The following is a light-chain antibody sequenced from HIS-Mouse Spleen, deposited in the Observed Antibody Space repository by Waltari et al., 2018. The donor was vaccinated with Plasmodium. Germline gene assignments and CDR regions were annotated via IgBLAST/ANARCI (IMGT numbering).Light chain of an antibody. CDR2: DAS. CDR1: QSVSSY. CDR3: QQRSNWPRVLT. V-gene: IGKV3-11*01. Sequence: EIVLTQSPATLSLSPGERATLSCRASQSVSSYLAWYQQKPGQAPRLLIYDASNRATGMPARLSGSGSGTDFTLTISSLEPEDFAVYYCQQRSNWPRVLTFGGGTKVEIK. J-gene: IGKJ4*01.